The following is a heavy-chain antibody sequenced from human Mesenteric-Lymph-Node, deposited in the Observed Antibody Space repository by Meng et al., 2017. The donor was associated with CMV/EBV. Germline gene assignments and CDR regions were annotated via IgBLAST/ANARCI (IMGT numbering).Heavy chain of an antibody. D-gene: IGHD5-12*01. CDR1: GLTSMTHW. CDR3: VSFDYSAYDFYFDD. Sequence: SGLTSMTHWLPWVRQASGKGLVWVSHINRDGSSTSYADSVKGRFTISRDNAKNTLYLQMNSLRVEDTAVYYCVSFDYSAYDFYFDDWGQGTLVTVSS. J-gene: IGHJ4*02. V-gene: IGHV3-74*01. CDR2: INRDGSST.